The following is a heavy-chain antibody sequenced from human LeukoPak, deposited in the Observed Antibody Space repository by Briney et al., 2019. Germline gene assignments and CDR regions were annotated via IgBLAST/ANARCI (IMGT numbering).Heavy chain of an antibody. V-gene: IGHV3-23*01. J-gene: IGHJ3*02. CDR3: AKGAKPYYYDSSGYYYAGAFDI. CDR2: ISGSGGST. CDR1: GFTFSSYA. Sequence: PGGSLRLSCAASGFTFSSYAMSWVRQAPGKGLEWVSAISGSGGSTYYADSVKGRFTISRDNSKNTLHLQMNSLRAEDTAVYYCAKGAKPYYYDSSGYYYAGAFDIWGQRTMVTVSS. D-gene: IGHD3-22*01.